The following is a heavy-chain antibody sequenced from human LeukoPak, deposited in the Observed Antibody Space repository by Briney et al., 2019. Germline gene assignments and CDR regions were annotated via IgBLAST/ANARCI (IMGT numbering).Heavy chain of an antibody. CDR3: ARDPKRRDGYNYH. D-gene: IGHD5-24*01. V-gene: IGHV3-7*01. CDR1: GFTFSSYE. CDR2: IKQGGNEK. J-gene: IGHJ4*02. Sequence: PGGSLRLSCAASGFTFSSYELNWVRQAPGKGLEWVANIKQGGNEKYYVDSVKGRFTISKDNAKNSLYLQMNSLRAEDTAVYYCARDPKRRDGYNYHWGQGTLVTVSS.